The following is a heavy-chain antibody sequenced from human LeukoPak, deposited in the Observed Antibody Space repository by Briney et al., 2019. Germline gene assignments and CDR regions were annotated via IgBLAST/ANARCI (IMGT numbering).Heavy chain of an antibody. V-gene: IGHV4-38-2*02. CDR3: ARSSHDAFDI. CDR1: GGSISSYY. Sequence: SETLSLTYTVSGGSISSYYWGWIRQPPGKGLEWIGSIYHSGSTYYNPSLKSRVTISVDTSKNQFSLKLSSVTAADTAVYYCARSSHDAFDIWGQGTMVTVSS. J-gene: IGHJ3*02. CDR2: IYHSGST.